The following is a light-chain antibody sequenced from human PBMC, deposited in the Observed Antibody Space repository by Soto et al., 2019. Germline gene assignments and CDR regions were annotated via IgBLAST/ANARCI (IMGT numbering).Light chain of an antibody. Sequence: DIQLTQSPSSLSASLGDRVTISCRASQLINGYLNWYQQKPGKAPRLLIYTASNLQSGVPSRFSGTRSGTDFTLIISDLQTEDFATYYCQQTYSPLRTFGQGTRVEIK. CDR3: QQTYSPLRT. J-gene: IGKJ1*01. CDR2: TAS. CDR1: QLINGY. V-gene: IGKV1-39*01.